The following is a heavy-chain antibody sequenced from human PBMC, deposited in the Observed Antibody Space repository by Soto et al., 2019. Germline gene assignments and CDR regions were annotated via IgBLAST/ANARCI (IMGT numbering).Heavy chain of an antibody. CDR2: ISSSSSYI. Sequence: GGSLRLSCAASGFTFSSYSMNWVRQAPGKGLEWVSSISSSSSYIYYADSVKGRFTISRDNAKNSLYLQMNSLRAEDTAVYYCASPRIMGATVDYWGQGTLVTVSS. CDR3: ASPRIMGATVDY. V-gene: IGHV3-21*01. D-gene: IGHD1-26*01. J-gene: IGHJ4*02. CDR1: GFTFSSYS.